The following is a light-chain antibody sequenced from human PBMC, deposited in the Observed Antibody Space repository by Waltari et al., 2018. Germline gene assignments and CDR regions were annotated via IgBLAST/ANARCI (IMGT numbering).Light chain of an antibody. Sequence: QSVLTQPPSASGTPGQRVTISCSGSSSNIGTETVTWYQQLPGTAPTLLIYSNNQRPSGVPDRFSGSKSGTSASLAISGRQPEDEADYYCASWDNSLNVVVFGGGTKLTVL. CDR2: SNN. CDR1: SSNIGTET. J-gene: IGLJ2*01. V-gene: IGLV1-44*01. CDR3: ASWDNSLNVVV.